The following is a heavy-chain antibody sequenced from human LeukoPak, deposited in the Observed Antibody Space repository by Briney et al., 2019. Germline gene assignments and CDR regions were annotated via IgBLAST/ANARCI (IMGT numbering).Heavy chain of an antibody. D-gene: IGHD1-20*01. J-gene: IGHJ4*02. V-gene: IGHV3-48*04. CDR1: GLTFSNYC. CDR3: ARRRYNWNAIDY. CDR2: ISSSGSTL. Sequence: GSLRLSCVVSGLTFSNYCMTWVRQAPGKGLEWVSYISSSGSTLYYADSVKGRITISRDNAKNSLYLQMNSLRAEDTAVYYCARRRYNWNAIDYWGQGTLVTVSS.